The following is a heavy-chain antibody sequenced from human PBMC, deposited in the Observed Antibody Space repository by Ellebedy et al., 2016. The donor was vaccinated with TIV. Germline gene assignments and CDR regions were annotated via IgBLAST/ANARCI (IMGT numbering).Heavy chain of an antibody. CDR2: ISGSGGST. CDR1: GFTFTRYW. CDR3: AKEFPVLRRLDWLWRAFDY. Sequence: GGSLRLSCVASGFTFTRYWMTWVRQAPGKGLEWVSVISGSGGSTYYADSVTGRFTISRDNSKNTLYLQMNSLRAEDTAVYYCAKEFPVLRRLDWLWRAFDYWGQGALVTVSS. J-gene: IGHJ4*02. V-gene: IGHV3-23*01. D-gene: IGHD3-3*01.